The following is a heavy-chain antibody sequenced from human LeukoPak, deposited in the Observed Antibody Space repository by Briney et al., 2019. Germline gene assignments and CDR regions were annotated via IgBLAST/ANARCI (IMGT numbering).Heavy chain of an antibody. CDR3: ARGPITMIVVEPAAFDI. V-gene: IGHV3-48*02. CDR1: GFTFSSYS. J-gene: IGHJ3*02. CDR2: ISSSSSTI. D-gene: IGHD3-22*01. Sequence: GGSLRLSCAASGFTFSSYSMNWVRQAPGKGLEWVSYISSSSSTIYYADSVKGRFTISRDNAKNSLYLQMNSLRDEDTAVYYCARGPITMIVVEPAAFDIWGQGTMVTVSS.